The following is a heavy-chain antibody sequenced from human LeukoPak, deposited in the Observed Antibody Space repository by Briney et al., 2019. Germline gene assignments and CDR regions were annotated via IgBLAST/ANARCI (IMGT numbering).Heavy chain of an antibody. V-gene: IGHV4-39*01. Sequence: SETLSLTCTFSGGSISPSGYYWGWIRQPPGGGLEWIGSINYSGTTYYNPSLKSRVTISVDTSKNQLSLKVTSVTAADTSVYYCARHSDAGSGEHGFRIWGQGTVVTVSS. D-gene: IGHD3-10*01. CDR1: GGSISPSGYY. CDR2: INYSGTT. J-gene: IGHJ3*02. CDR3: ARHSDAGSGEHGFRI.